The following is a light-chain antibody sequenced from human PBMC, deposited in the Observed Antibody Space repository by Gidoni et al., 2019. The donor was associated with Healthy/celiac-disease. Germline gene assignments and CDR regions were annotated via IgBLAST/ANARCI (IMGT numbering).Light chain of an antibody. CDR3: SSYTSSSTL. Sequence: QSALTHPASVSGSPGQSITISCTGTSSDVGGYNYVSGYQQHPGKAPKLMIYDVSNRPSGVSNRFSGSKSGNTASLTISGLQAEDEADYYCSSYTSSSTLFGTGTKVTVL. J-gene: IGLJ1*01. CDR1: SSDVGGYNY. V-gene: IGLV2-14*01. CDR2: DVS.